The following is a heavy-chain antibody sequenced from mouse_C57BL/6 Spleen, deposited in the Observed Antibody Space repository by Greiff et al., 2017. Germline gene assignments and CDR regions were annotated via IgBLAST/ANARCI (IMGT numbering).Heavy chain of an antibody. Sequence: QVQLKQPGAELVKPGASVKLSCKASGYTFTSYWMQWVKQRPGQGLEWIGEIDPSDSYTNYNQKFKGKATLTVDTSSSTAYMQLSSLTSEDSAVYYCRIYGDGAMDYWGQGTSVTVSS. CDR3: RIYGDGAMDY. V-gene: IGHV1-50*01. CDR2: IDPSDSYT. D-gene: IGHD1-2*01. CDR1: GYTFTSYW. J-gene: IGHJ4*01.